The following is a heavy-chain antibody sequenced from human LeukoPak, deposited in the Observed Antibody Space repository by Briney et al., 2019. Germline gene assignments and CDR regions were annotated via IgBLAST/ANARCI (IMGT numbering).Heavy chain of an antibody. CDR3: ARGGMATIEDGVDY. Sequence: SVKVSCKASGGTFSSYAISWVRQAPGQGLEWMGGIIPIFGTANYAQKFQGRVTITADESTSTAYMELSSLRSEDTAVYYCARGGMATIEDGVDYWAREPWSPSPQ. J-gene: IGHJ4*02. V-gene: IGHV1-69*13. D-gene: IGHD5-24*01. CDR2: IIPIFGTA. CDR1: GGTFSSYA.